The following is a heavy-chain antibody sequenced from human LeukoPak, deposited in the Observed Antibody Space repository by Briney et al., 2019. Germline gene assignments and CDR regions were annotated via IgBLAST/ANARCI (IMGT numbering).Heavy chain of an antibody. D-gene: IGHD3-22*01. CDR3: ARDPSGDSSGYPFDY. J-gene: IGHJ4*02. V-gene: IGHV1-8*01. CDR2: MNPQSGSA. CDR1: GYTFTSND. Sequence: ASVKVSCKASGYTFTSNDINWVRQATGQGLEWMGWMNPQSGSAGYAQKFQGRVTLTSDTSISTAYMELSRLTSDDTAVYYCARDPSGDSSGYPFDYWGQGTVVTVSS.